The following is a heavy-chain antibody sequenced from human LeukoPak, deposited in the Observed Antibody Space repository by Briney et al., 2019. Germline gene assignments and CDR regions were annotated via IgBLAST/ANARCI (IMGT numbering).Heavy chain of an antibody. CDR1: GFTFSSYA. D-gene: IGHD2-21*01. Sequence: GGSLRLSCAASGFTFSSYAMHWVRQAPGKGLEWVAVISNDGSKKQYADSVKGRFTISRDNSKNTLYLQMNSLRAEDTGVYYCARDLAYCGGECYSGDAFDIWGQGTMVTVSS. J-gene: IGHJ3*02. CDR3: ARDLAYCGGECYSGDAFDI. CDR2: ISNDGSKK. V-gene: IGHV3-30*04.